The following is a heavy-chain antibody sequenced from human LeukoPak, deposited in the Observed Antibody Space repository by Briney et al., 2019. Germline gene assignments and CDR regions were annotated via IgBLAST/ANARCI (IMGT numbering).Heavy chain of an antibody. V-gene: IGHV1-69*05. CDR2: IIPIFGTA. CDR3: ARERNYYYYMDV. CDR1: GGTFSSYA. Sequence: SVKVSCKASGGTFSSYAISWVRQAPGQGLEWMGRIIPIFGTANYAQKFQGRVTITTDESTSTAYMELSSLRSGDTAVYYCARERNYYYYMDVWGKGTTVTVSS. J-gene: IGHJ6*03.